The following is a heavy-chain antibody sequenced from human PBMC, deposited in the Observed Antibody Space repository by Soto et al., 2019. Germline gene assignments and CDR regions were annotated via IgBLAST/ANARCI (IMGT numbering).Heavy chain of an antibody. CDR2: IYYRGST. J-gene: IGHJ6*02. CDR3: ARGSSIAGLYYGMDV. CDR1: GGSITTNY. D-gene: IGHD6-6*01. Sequence: PSETLSLTCTVSGGSITTNYWSWIRQPPGKGLEWIGYIYYRGSTNYNPSLKSRVTISVDTSKNQFSLKLSSVTAADTAVYYCARGSSIAGLYYGMDVWGQGTTVTVSS. V-gene: IGHV4-59*12.